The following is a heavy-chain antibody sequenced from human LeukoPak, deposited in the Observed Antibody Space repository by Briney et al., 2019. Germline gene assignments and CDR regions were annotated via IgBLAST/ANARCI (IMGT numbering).Heavy chain of an antibody. D-gene: IGHD1-26*01. J-gene: IGHJ4*02. V-gene: IGHV3-30-3*01. CDR2: ISYDGSNK. CDR3: AENSGSYYFPYYFDY. CDR1: GFTFSSYA. Sequence: PGGSLRLSCAASGFTFSSYAMHWVRQAPGKGLEWVAVISYDGSNKYYADSVEGRFTISRDNSKNTLYLQMNSLRAEDTAVYYCAENSGSYYFPYYFDYWGQGTLVTVSS.